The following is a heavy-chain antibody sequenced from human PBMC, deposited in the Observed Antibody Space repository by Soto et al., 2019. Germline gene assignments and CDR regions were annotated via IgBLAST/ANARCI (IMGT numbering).Heavy chain of an antibody. V-gene: IGHV4-4*02. CDR1: SESISSSTW. Sequence: SETLSLTCAVSSESISSSTWLSWFLQPPGRGLEWIGEIYHSGSTNYNPSLKSRVTFSVDKSKHQFSLNLSSVTAADTAVYYCASSPGSLAGDYWGLGTLVTVSS. CDR2: IYHSGST. J-gene: IGHJ4*02. D-gene: IGHD2-15*01. CDR3: ASSPGSLAGDY.